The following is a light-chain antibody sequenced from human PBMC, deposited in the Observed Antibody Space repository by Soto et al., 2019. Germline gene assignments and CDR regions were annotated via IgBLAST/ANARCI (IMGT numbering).Light chain of an antibody. J-gene: IGLJ3*02. CDR3: SAWDDSLNAWV. V-gene: IGLV1-36*01. Sequence: QSVLTQPPSVSDAPRQRVTISCSGSSSNIGNNAVNWYQQLPGKAPKLLIYYDDLLPSGVSDRFSGSQSGTSASLAISGLQSEDEADYYCSAWDDSLNAWVLGGGTKLTVL. CDR1: SSNIGNNA. CDR2: YDD.